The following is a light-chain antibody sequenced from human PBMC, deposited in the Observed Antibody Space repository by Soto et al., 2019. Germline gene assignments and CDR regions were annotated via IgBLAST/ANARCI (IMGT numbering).Light chain of an antibody. CDR3: QQRSYGPQYT. V-gene: IGKV3-11*01. Sequence: EIVLTQSPATLSLSPGERATLSCRASQSVSSYLAWYQQKPGQAPRLLIYDTSNRATGIPARFSGSGSGTDFALSISSLEPEDIAVYYCQQRSYGPQYTFGQGTKLEIK. J-gene: IGKJ2*01. CDR1: QSVSSY. CDR2: DTS.